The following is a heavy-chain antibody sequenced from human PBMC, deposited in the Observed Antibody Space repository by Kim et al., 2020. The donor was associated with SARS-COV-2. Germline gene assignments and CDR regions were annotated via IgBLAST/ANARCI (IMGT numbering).Heavy chain of an antibody. CDR3: ARGECSGGSCYALDY. V-gene: IGHV4-31*02. D-gene: IGHD2-15*01. J-gene: IGHJ4*02. Sequence: PPRKSRVTISVDTSKIQFSLKLGSVTAAETAVYYCARGECSGGSCYALDYWGQGTLVTVSS.